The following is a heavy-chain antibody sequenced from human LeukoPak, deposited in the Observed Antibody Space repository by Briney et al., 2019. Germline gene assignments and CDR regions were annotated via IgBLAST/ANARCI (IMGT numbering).Heavy chain of an antibody. J-gene: IGHJ6*04. D-gene: IGHD3-10*01. V-gene: IGHV3-53*03. CDR3: ARGGANTFNSYYYYSLDV. CDR1: GFTVSDTY. Sequence: QPGGSLRLSCAASGFTVSDTYMTWVRQPPGKGLEYVCILYSGGVTDFGSSVKGRFTISRDESKNTVYLHMTNVRDDDTAKYYCARGGANTFNSYYYYSLDVWGKGTTVTVSS. CDR2: LYSGGVT.